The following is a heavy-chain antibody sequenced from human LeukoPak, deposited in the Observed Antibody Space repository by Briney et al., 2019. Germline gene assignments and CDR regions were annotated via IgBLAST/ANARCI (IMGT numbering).Heavy chain of an antibody. CDR1: GFTFSTYW. V-gene: IGHV3-7*01. CDR3: ARVRCSSNSCFPDY. Sequence: PGGSLRLSCAASGFTFSTYWMSWVRQAPGKGLEWVANIKQDGSDKYYVDSVKGRFTISRDNATNSLFLQMNSLRAEDTAVYYCARVRCSSNSCFPDYWGQGTLVTVSS. D-gene: IGHD2-2*01. J-gene: IGHJ4*02. CDR2: IKQDGSDK.